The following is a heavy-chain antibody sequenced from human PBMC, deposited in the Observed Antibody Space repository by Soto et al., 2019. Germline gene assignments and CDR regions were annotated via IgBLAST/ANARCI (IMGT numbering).Heavy chain of an antibody. V-gene: IGHV1-3*01. CDR3: ARDGARIAIFGVVYYFDY. CDR2: INAGNGDT. CDR1: GYTFSSHA. J-gene: IGHJ4*02. Sequence: EASVKVSCKASGYTFSSHAIHWVRQAPGQRLEWMGWINAGNGDTKYSQKFQGRVAITRDTSASSAYMELSTLKSEDTAVYYCARDGARIAIFGVVYYFDYWGQGTVVTVSS. D-gene: IGHD3-3*01.